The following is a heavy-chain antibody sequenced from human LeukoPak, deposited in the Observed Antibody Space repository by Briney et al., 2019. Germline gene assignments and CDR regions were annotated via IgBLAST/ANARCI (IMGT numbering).Heavy chain of an antibody. Sequence: PSQTLSLTCTVSAGSMNIGTYYWNWIRQPAGKGLEWIGRIYTTGSTNYNPSLKNRVTMSVDTSKNQFSLILNSVTAADTAVYYCARQGVGYDEPIDYWGQGTLVTVSS. D-gene: IGHD5-12*01. CDR2: IYTTGST. V-gene: IGHV4-61*02. CDR1: AGSMNIGTYY. J-gene: IGHJ4*02. CDR3: ARQGVGYDEPIDY.